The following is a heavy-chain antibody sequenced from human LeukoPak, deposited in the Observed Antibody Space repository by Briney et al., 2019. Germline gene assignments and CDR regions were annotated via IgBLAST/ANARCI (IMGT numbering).Heavy chain of an antibody. Sequence: PGRSLRLSCAASGFAFNNFGMHWVRQAPGKGLEWVAVISFDGANKHYADSVRGRFSISRDNSKNTLYLQMNSLATEDKAVYYCAREGSIPEYDSSPFFDYWGQGTLVTVSS. CDR3: AREGSIPEYDSSPFFDY. V-gene: IGHV3-30*05. J-gene: IGHJ4*02. CDR1: GFAFNNFG. CDR2: ISFDGANK. D-gene: IGHD6-6*01.